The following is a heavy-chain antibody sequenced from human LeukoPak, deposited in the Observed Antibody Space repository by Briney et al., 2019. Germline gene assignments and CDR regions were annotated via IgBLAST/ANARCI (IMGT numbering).Heavy chain of an antibody. Sequence: VASVKVSCKTSGYTLTGYYIHWVRQAPGQGLEGMGWINPNTGVTNFAQTFQGRVTMTRDTSIKTAFMELSRLTSDDTAGYYCARVVGYCSGGGCYGLDYWGQGTLVTVSS. CDR1: GYTLTGYY. V-gene: IGHV1-2*02. CDR2: INPNTGVT. CDR3: ARVVGYCSGGGCYGLDY. D-gene: IGHD2-15*01. J-gene: IGHJ4*02.